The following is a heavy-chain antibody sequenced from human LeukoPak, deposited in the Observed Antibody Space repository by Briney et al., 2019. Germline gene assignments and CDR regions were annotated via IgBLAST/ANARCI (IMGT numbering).Heavy chain of an antibody. CDR3: AREQGGGYDA. J-gene: IGHJ5*02. CDR2: IYYSGST. D-gene: IGHD5-12*01. Sequence: PSETLSLTCTVSGGSISSYYWSWIRQPPGKGLEWIGYIYYSGSTNYNPSLKSRVTISVDTSKNQFSLKLSSVTAADTAVYYCAREQGGGYDAWGQGTLVTVSS. V-gene: IGHV4-59*01. CDR1: GGSISSYY.